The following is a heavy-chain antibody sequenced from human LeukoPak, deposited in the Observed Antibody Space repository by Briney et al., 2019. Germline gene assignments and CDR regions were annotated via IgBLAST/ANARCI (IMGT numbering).Heavy chain of an antibody. CDR1: GDPVSTYG. Sequence: ASVKVSCKASGDPVSTYGISWVRQAPGQGLEWMGWISGYNANTYYAQNLQGRVTMTTDTSTSTVYMELRTLRSDDTALYYCARDLFYYSGTYSDVFDIWGQGTMVTVSS. CDR2: ISGYNANT. D-gene: IGHD3-10*01. V-gene: IGHV1-18*01. J-gene: IGHJ3*02. CDR3: ARDLFYYSGTYSDVFDI.